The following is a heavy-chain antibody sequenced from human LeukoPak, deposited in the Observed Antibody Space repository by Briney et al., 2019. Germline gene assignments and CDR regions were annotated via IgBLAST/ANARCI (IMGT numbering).Heavy chain of an antibody. CDR2: IKKDGSEK. CDR1: GVTFRRYW. D-gene: IGHD1-26*01. Sequence: GGSLRLSCADSGVTFRRYWMSWVRQAPGKGGEWGANIKKDGSEKYYVDSVKGGFTISRDKAKNSLYLQMNSLRAEDTAIYYCASGTYYKTNYFDYWGQGTLVTVSS. CDR3: ASGTYYKTNYFDY. V-gene: IGHV3-7*01. J-gene: IGHJ4*02.